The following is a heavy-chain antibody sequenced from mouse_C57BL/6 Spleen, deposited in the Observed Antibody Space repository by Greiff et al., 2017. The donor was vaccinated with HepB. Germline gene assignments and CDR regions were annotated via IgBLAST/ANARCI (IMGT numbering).Heavy chain of an antibody. CDR1: GYTFTDYE. J-gene: IGHJ1*03. D-gene: IGHD1-1*01. Sequence: VQLKESGAELVRPGASVTLSCKASGYTFTDYEMHWVKQTPVHGLEWIGAIDPETGGTAYNQKFKGKAILTADKSSSTAYMELRSLTSEDSAVYYCTRPGYYYGSSYRDWYFDVWGTGTTVTVSS. CDR2: IDPETGGT. V-gene: IGHV1-15*01. CDR3: TRPGYYYGSSYRDWYFDV.